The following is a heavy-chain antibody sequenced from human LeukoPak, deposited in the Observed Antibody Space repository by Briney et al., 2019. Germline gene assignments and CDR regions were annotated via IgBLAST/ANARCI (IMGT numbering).Heavy chain of an antibody. CDR3: ARGPGGSYDFWSGYQQDNWFDP. Sequence: GGSLRLSCAASGFTFGDYYMSWIRQAPGKGLERVSYISSSGSTIYYADSVKGRFTISRDNAKNSLYLQMNSLRAEDTAVYYCARGPGGSYDFWSGYQQDNWFDPWGQGTLVTVSS. CDR2: ISSSGSTI. J-gene: IGHJ5*02. CDR1: GFTFGDYY. V-gene: IGHV3-11*01. D-gene: IGHD3-3*01.